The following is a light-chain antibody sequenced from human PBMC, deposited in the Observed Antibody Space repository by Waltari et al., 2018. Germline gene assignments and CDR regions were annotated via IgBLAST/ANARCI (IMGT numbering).Light chain of an antibody. Sequence: QSALTQPASVSGSPVQSITISCSGISSDVGVYNYVSWYQQHAGKAPELMIYDVSKRHSGVSNRFSGSKSGNSASLTISGLQAEDEADEYGSSYTSSSTPGAVVFGGGTKLTVL. CDR2: DVS. V-gene: IGLV2-14*03. CDR1: SSDVGVYNY. CDR3: SSYTSSSTPGAVV. J-gene: IGLJ2*01.